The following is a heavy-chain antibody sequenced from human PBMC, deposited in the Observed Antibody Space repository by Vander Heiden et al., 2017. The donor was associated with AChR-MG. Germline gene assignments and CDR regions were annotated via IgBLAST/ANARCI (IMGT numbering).Heavy chain of an antibody. D-gene: IGHD5-12*01. CDR1: GYTCTSYD. Sequence: QVQLAQSGAEVKTPGASVKVSCKASGYTCTSYDINLVRQATGEGLEWMGWMTPNRGNTGYAQKFEGRVTMTRNTSIGTAYMELSSLRSEDTALYYCARGRGDGYNKPRGGRLHGGFRRDWFDPWGQGTLVTVSS. CDR2: MTPNRGNT. J-gene: IGHJ5*02. V-gene: IGHV1-8*01. CDR3: ARGRGDGYNKPRGGRLHGGFRRDWFDP.